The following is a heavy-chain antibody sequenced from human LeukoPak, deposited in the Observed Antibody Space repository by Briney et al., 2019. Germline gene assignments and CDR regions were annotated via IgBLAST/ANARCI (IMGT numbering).Heavy chain of an antibody. Sequence: GESLKISCKGSGYTFTTYWIGWVRQLPGNGLEWMGIIYPGDSDTRYSPSFQGQVTISADKSISTAYLQWSSLKASDTAMYYCARHGGGYCKSTSCYLFDPWGQGTLVTVSS. CDR2: IYPGDSDT. V-gene: IGHV5-51*01. CDR3: ARHGGGYCKSTSCYLFDP. D-gene: IGHD2-2*01. CDR1: GYTFTTYW. J-gene: IGHJ5*02.